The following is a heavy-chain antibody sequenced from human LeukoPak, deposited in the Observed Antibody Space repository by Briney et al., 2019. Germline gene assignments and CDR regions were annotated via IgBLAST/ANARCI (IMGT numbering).Heavy chain of an antibody. CDR2: IYTGGST. D-gene: IGHD6-13*01. CDR3: ARGFGKAAADVFGGYTMGV. V-gene: IGHV3-66*02. J-gene: IGHJ6*02. Sequence: GVSLRLSCAASGFTVNSNYMSWVRQAPGKGVEGVSLIYTGGSTYYADSVRGRFTISRDNSKNTLYLQMNSLRPEDTAIYYCARGFGKAAADVFGGYTMGVWGQGTTVTVSS. CDR1: GFTVNSNY.